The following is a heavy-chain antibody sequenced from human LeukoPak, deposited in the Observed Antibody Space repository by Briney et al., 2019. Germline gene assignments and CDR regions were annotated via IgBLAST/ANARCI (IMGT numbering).Heavy chain of an antibody. D-gene: IGHD6-13*01. CDR2: INPSGGST. Sequence: ASVKVSCKASGYTFTSYYMHWVRQAPGQGLEWMGIINPSGGSTSYAQKLQGRVTMTRDMSTSTVYMELSSLRSEDTAVYYCARDAGGQAGYFDYWGQGTLVTVSS. V-gene: IGHV1-46*01. J-gene: IGHJ4*02. CDR3: ARDAGGQAGYFDY. CDR1: GYTFTSYY.